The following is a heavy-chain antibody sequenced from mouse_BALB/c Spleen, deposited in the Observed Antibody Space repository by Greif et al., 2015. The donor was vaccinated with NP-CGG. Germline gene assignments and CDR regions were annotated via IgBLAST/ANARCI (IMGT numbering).Heavy chain of an antibody. CDR1: GFTFSSFG. J-gene: IGHJ4*01. CDR3: ARSGYYAMDY. V-gene: IGHV5-17*02. D-gene: IGHD4-1*01. CDR2: ISSGSSTI. Sequence: VQLQQSGGGLVQPGGSRKLSCAASGFTFSSFGMHWVRQAPEKGLEWVAYISSGSSTIYYVDTVKGRFTISRDNPKNTLFLQMTSLRSEDTAMYYCARSGYYAMDYWGQGTSVTVSS.